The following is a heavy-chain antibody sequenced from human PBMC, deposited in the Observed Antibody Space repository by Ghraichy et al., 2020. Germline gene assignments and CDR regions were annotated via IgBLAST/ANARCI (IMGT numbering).Heavy chain of an antibody. CDR1: GFTFSSYA. D-gene: IGHD1-26*01. J-gene: IGHJ4*02. CDR3: AKDQVGATLVFDY. Sequence: GGSLRLSCAASGFTFSSYAMSWVRQAPGKGLEWVSAISGSGGSTYYADSVKGRFTISRDNSKNTLYLQMNSLRAEDTTVYYCAKDQVGATLVFDYWGQGTLVTVSS. V-gene: IGHV3-23*01. CDR2: ISGSGGST.